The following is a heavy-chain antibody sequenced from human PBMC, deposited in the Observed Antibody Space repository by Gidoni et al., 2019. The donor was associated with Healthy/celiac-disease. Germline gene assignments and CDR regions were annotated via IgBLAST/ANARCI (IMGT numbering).Heavy chain of an antibody. V-gene: IGHV4-61*02. J-gene: IGHJ4*02. D-gene: IGHD2-2*01. Sequence: QVQLQESGPGLVKPSQTLSLTCTVSGGSISSGSYYWSWIRQPAGKGLEWIGRIYTSGSTNYNPSLKSRVTISVDTSKNQFSLKLSSVTAADTAVYYCARGYCSSTSCHPDPGFDYWGQGTLVTVSS. CDR1: GGSISSGSYY. CDR2: IYTSGST. CDR3: ARGYCSSTSCHPDPGFDY.